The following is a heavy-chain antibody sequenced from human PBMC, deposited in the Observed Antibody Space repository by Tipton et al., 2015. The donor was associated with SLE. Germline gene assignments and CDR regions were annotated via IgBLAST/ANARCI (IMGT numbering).Heavy chain of an antibody. J-gene: IGHJ4*02. CDR3: ARVVVGAFDY. CDR2: ISVYNGYT. V-gene: IGHV1-18*01. CDR1: GYTFIHKG. Sequence: QSGAEVKKPGASVKVSCKASGYTFIHKGISWARQAPGQGLEFMGWISVYNGYTNYAQKFQGRVTLTTDTSTSTAYMELRSLRSDDTAVYYCARVVVGAFDYWGQGTLVTVSS. D-gene: IGHD2-15*01.